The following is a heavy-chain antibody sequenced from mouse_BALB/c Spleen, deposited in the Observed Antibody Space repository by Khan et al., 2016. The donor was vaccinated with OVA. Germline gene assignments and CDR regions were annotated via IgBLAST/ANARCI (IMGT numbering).Heavy chain of an antibody. V-gene: IGHV1-4*01. CDR3: ARRTTGYALDY. J-gene: IGHJ4*01. Sequence: VQLQQSGAELARPGASVKMSCKASGYSFTSHTMHWVKQRPGQGLVWIGYINPRSGYTNYNQKFNDKATLTADKSSSTAYMQLSSLTSEDSAVYYCARRTTGYALDYWGQGTSVTVSS. D-gene: IGHD2-14*01. CDR1: GYSFTSHT. CDR2: INPRSGYT.